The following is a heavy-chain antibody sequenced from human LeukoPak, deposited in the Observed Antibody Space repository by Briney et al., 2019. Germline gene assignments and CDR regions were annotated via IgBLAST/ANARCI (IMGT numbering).Heavy chain of an antibody. CDR3: AREPESGSYTDY. CDR1: GGSLSRYY. CDR2: IYYSGST. V-gene: IGHV4-59*01. D-gene: IGHD3-10*01. J-gene: IGHJ4*02. Sequence: PSETLSLTRAVSGGSLSRYYWSWIRHPPAKGREWIGYIYYSGSTNYNPSLKSRVTISVDTSKCQFSLKLSSVTAADTAVYYCAREPESGSYTDYWGQGTLVTVSS.